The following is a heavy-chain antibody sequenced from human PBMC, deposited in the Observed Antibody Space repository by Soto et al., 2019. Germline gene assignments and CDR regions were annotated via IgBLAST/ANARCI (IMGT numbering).Heavy chain of an antibody. D-gene: IGHD5-18*01. CDR3: ARVNWGLVIGYSYNRDFEY. CDR2: IYYSGST. Sequence: PSETLSLTCTFSVGSISSGDYYCSWIRQPPWKGLEWIGYIYYSGSTYYNPSLKSRVTISVDTSKNQFSLKLSSVTAADTAVYYCARVNWGLVIGYSYNRDFEYWGQGTPVIVSS. V-gene: IGHV4-30-4*01. CDR1: VGSISSGDYY. J-gene: IGHJ4*02.